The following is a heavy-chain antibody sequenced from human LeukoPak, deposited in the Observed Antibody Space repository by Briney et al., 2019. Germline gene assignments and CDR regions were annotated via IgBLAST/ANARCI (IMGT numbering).Heavy chain of an antibody. CDR1: GFTFNSFW. J-gene: IGHJ4*02. CDR3: VRLYDDYTNGHFDS. Sequence: PGGTLRLSCAASGFTFNSFWLYRHRPVPGIGLEGVLYITSSSSYIYYADSVKGRFTISRHNAKNSLYLQLNSRRAEDTAVYYCVRLYDDYTNGHFDSWGQGTLGTVSS. D-gene: IGHD4-11*01. CDR2: ITSSSSYI. V-gene: IGHV3-21*01.